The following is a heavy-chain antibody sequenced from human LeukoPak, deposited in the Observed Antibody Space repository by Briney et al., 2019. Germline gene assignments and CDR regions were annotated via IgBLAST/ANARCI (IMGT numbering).Heavy chain of an antibody. Sequence: PSETLSLTCTVSGGSIRSYYWSWIRQPPGKGLEWIGYIYYSGSTNYNPSLKSRVTISVDTSKNQFSLKLSSVTAADTAVYYCARDVDRAFDYWGQGTLVTVSS. CDR3: ARDVDRAFDY. J-gene: IGHJ4*02. D-gene: IGHD3-10*01. V-gene: IGHV4-59*01. CDR2: IYYSGST. CDR1: GGSIRSYY.